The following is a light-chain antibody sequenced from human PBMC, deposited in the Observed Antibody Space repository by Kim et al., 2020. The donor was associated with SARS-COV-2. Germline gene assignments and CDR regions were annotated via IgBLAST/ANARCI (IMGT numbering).Light chain of an antibody. CDR2: EDN. V-gene: IGLV6-57*03. Sequence: KTETISCTRSSGSIASNYVQWYQQRPGSAPTTVICEDNQRPSGVPDRFSGSIDRSSNSASLAISGLKTEDEADYYCQSFDSNKGGVFGGGTQLTVL. J-gene: IGLJ3*02. CDR3: QSFDSNKGGV. CDR1: SGSIASNY.